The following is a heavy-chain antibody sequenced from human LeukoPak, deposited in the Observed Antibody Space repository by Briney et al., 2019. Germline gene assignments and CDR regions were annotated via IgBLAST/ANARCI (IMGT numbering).Heavy chain of an antibody. CDR1: GFTFSSYW. CDR2: IKQDGSQK. J-gene: IGHJ4*02. CDR3: ARGEYYYDGGY. Sequence: GGSLRLSCAASGFTFSSYWMSWVRQAPGKGLEWVANIKQDGSQKYYVDSVRGRFTISRDNAKNSLYPQMNSLRVEDTAVYYCARGEYYYDGGYWGQGTLVTVSS. D-gene: IGHD3-22*01. V-gene: IGHV3-7*03.